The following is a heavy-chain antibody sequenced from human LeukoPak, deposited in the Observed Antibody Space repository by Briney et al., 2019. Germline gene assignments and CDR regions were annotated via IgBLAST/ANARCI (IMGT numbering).Heavy chain of an antibody. CDR2: IYHSGST. Sequence: SETLSLTCAVSGYSISSGYHWGWVRQPPGKGLGWIGSIYHSGSTFYNPSLKSRVTISVDTSKNQFSLTLSSVTAADTAVYYCARPQGATAMVAFVIWGQGTMVTVSS. V-gene: IGHV4-38-2*01. D-gene: IGHD2-2*01. J-gene: IGHJ3*02. CDR1: GYSISSGYH. CDR3: ARPQGATAMVAFVI.